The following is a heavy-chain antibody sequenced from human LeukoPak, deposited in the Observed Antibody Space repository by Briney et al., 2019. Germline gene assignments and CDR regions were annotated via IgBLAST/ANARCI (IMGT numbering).Heavy chain of an antibody. CDR1: GGSISSGGYS. Sequence: SETLSLTCAVSGGSISSGGYSWSWIRQPPGKGLEWIGYIYYSGSTYYNPSLKSRVTISVDTSKNQFSLKLSSVTAADTAVYYCARRRYCSSTSCYHRKVYYFDYWGQGTLVTVSS. CDR2: IYYSGST. V-gene: IGHV4-30-4*07. J-gene: IGHJ4*02. CDR3: ARRRYCSSTSCYHRKVYYFDY. D-gene: IGHD2-2*01.